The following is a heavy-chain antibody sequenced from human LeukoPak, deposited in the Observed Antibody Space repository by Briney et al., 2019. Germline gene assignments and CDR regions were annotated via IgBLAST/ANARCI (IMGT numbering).Heavy chain of an antibody. D-gene: IGHD6-19*01. V-gene: IGHV4-34*01. CDR1: GGSFSGYY. Sequence: SETLSLTCAVYGGSFSGYYWSWIRQPPRKGLEWIGEIYHSGSTNYNPSLKSRVTISVDKSKNQFSLKLSSVTAADTAVYYCARTDSSGWYVLDYWGQGTLVTVSS. CDR2: IYHSGST. J-gene: IGHJ4*02. CDR3: ARTDSSGWYVLDY.